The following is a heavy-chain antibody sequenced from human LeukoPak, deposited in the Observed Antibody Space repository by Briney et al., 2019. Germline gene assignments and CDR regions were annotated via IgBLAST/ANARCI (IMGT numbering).Heavy chain of an antibody. J-gene: IGHJ4*02. CDR1: VVALCSYW. CDR2: IKSGGSSA. V-gene: IGHV3-74*01. Sequence: GRTPRLSRAVSVVALCSYWMNWVGESAGKRLVWVSRIKSGGSSASYADCVKRLFTISRDYDKHTLYLQISSLSAEDTAVYYCGRDRWGSVDSWGQGTLVIVSS. D-gene: IGHD7-27*01. CDR3: GRDRWGSVDS.